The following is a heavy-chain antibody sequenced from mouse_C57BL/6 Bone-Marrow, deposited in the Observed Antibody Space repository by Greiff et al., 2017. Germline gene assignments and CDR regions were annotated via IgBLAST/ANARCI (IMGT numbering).Heavy chain of an antibody. CDR3: ARRRFFDY. Sequence: VQLKESGGGLVKPGGSLKLSCAASGFTFSDYGMHWVRQAPEKGLEWVAYISSGSSTIYYADTVKGRFTISRDNAKITLFLQMTSLRSEDTAMFYCARRRFFDYWGQGTTLTVSS. J-gene: IGHJ2*01. CDR1: GFTFSDYG. CDR2: ISSGSSTI. V-gene: IGHV5-17*01.